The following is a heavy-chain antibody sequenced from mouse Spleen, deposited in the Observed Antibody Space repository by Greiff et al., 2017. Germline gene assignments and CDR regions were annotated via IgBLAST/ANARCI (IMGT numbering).Heavy chain of an antibody. CDR3: ARGHYGSSYWYFDV. CDR1: GFTFSDYY. Sequence: EVKLVESGGGLVKPGGSLKLSCAASGFTFSDYYMYWVRQTPEKRLEWVATISDGGSYTYYPDSVKGRFTISRDNAKNNLYLQMSSLKSEDTAMYYCARGHYGSSYWYFDVWGAGTTVTVSS. J-gene: IGHJ1*01. V-gene: IGHV5-4*02. D-gene: IGHD1-1*01. CDR2: ISDGGSYT.